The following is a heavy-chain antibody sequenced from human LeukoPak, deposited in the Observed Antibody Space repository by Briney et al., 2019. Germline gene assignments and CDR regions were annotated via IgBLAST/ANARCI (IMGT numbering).Heavy chain of an antibody. Sequence: SETLSLTCTVSGGSIRSYYWSWIRQPPGKGLEWIGYIYYSGSTNYNPSLESRVTISVDTYKNQFSLKVSSVTAADTAVYYCARSHSSTWPDAFDIWGQGTMVTVSS. J-gene: IGHJ3*02. V-gene: IGHV4-59*08. D-gene: IGHD6-13*01. CDR2: IYYSGST. CDR1: GGSIRSYY. CDR3: ARSHSSTWPDAFDI.